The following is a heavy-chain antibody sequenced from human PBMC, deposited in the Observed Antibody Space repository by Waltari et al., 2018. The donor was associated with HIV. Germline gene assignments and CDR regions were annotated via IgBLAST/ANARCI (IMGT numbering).Heavy chain of an antibody. J-gene: IGHJ3*02. CDR2: IYSGGST. CDR1: GFTVSSNY. Sequence: EVQLVESGGGLIQPGGSLRLSCAASGFTVSSNYMSWVRQAPGKGLEWVLVIYSGGSTYYADSVKGRFTISRDNSKNTLYLQMNSLRAEDTAVYYCCLGSGSSIGAFDIWGQGTMVTVSS. CDR3: CLGSGSSIGAFDI. D-gene: IGHD1-26*01. V-gene: IGHV3-53*01.